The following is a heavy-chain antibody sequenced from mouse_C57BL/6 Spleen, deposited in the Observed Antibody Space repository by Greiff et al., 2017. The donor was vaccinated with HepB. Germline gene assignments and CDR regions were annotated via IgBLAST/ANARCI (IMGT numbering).Heavy chain of an antibody. CDR2: IDPSDSYT. V-gene: IGHV1-69*01. J-gene: IGHJ4*01. CDR3: ARVAMDY. CDR1: GYTFTSYW. Sequence: QVQLQQPGAELVMPGASVKLSCKASGYTFTSYWMHWVKQRPGQGLEWIGEIDPSDSYTNYNQKFKGKSTLTVDKSSSTAYMQLSSLTSEDSAVCYCARVAMDYWGQGTSVTVSS.